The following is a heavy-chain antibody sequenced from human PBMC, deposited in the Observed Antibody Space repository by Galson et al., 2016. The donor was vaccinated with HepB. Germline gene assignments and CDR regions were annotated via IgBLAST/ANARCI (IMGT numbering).Heavy chain of an antibody. CDR1: GFIFSNYN. Sequence: SLRLSCAASGFIFSNYNMNWVRQAPGKGMEWVSYVSPNGNTKYYADSVKGRFSISKDNAENSLSLQMTSLRDDDTAVYYCARGLPFHSSGWYFDSWGQGILVTVSS. J-gene: IGHJ4*02. D-gene: IGHD6-19*01. CDR2: VSPNGNTK. V-gene: IGHV3-48*02. CDR3: ARGLPFHSSGWYFDS.